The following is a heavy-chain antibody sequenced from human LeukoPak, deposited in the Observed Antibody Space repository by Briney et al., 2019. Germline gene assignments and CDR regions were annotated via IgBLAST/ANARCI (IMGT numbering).Heavy chain of an antibody. CDR2: ISTDGSST. Sequence: GGSLRLSCAASGFTFSRYWMHWLRQAPGKGLVWVSRISTDGSSTTYADSVKSRFTISRDNGRNTLYLQMYSLRAEDTAVYYCASYLTSIPSGMDVWGQGTTVTVSS. J-gene: IGHJ6*02. D-gene: IGHD2/OR15-2a*01. V-gene: IGHV3-74*01. CDR3: ASYLTSIPSGMDV. CDR1: GFTFSRYW.